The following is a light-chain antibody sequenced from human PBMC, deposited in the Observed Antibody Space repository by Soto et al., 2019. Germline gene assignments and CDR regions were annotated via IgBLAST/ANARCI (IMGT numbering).Light chain of an antibody. Sequence: ILMTQSPATVSVSPGESATLSCRASQNIYYNVAWYQHGPGQAPRLLIYRASTRAPGVPARFSGSGSGTEFTLTISSLQPEDFTVYSCLQYHNLWAFGQGTKVDIK. V-gene: IGKV3-15*01. CDR3: LQYHNLWA. J-gene: IGKJ1*01. CDR2: RAS. CDR1: QNIYYN.